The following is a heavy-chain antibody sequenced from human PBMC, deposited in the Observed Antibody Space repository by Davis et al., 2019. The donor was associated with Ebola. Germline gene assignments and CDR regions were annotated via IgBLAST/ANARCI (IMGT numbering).Heavy chain of an antibody. Sequence: GESLKISCAASGFTVSSNYMSWVRQAPGKGLEWVSVIYSGGSTYCADSVKGRFTISRHNSKNKLYLQMNSLGAEDTAVYYCARWLWAPGYFDYWGQGTLVTVSS. D-gene: IGHD5-18*01. CDR2: IYSGGST. CDR3: ARWLWAPGYFDY. CDR1: GFTVSSNY. J-gene: IGHJ4*02. V-gene: IGHV3-53*04.